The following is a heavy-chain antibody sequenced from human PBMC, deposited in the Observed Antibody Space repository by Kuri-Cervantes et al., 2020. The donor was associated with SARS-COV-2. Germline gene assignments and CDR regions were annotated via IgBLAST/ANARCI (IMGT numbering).Heavy chain of an antibody. CDR1: GFTFSIYA. D-gene: IGHD5/OR15-5a*01. CDR3: ARDNGVYGFYFFDQ. CDR2: ISYDETTK. V-gene: IGHV3-30*07. J-gene: IGHJ4*02. Sequence: GESLKISCAASGFTFSIYAMHWVRQAPGKGLEWVAAISYDETTKFYAASVKGRSTISRDRFKSTVYLQMNSLRDEDSAVYYCARDNGVYGFYFFDQWGQGTLVTVSS.